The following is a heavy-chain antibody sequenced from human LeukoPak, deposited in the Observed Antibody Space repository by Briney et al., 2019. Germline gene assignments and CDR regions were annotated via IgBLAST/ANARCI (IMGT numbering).Heavy chain of an antibody. D-gene: IGHD3-22*01. CDR2: IIPIFGTA. CDR3: ARDRSGYYYASLDY. Sequence: ASVKVSCKASGGTFSSYAISWVRQAPGQGLEWMGGIIPIFGTANYAQKFQGRVTITADESTSTAYMELSSLRSEDTAVYYCARDRSGYYYASLDYWGRGTLVTVSS. V-gene: IGHV1-69*13. J-gene: IGHJ4*02. CDR1: GGTFSSYA.